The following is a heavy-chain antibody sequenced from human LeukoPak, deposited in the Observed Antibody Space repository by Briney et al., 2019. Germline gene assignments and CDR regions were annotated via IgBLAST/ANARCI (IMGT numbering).Heavy chain of an antibody. V-gene: IGHV3-21*01. CDR3: ARDRGGNYDFWSGNAFDI. CDR1: GFTFSSYA. J-gene: IGHJ3*02. CDR2: ISSSSSYI. Sequence: GGSLRLSCAASGFTFSSYAMSWVRQAPGEGLEWVSFISSSSSYIYYADSMKGRFTISRDNAKNSLYLQMNSLRAEDTAVYYCARDRGGNYDFWSGNAFDIWGQGTMVTVSS. D-gene: IGHD3-3*01.